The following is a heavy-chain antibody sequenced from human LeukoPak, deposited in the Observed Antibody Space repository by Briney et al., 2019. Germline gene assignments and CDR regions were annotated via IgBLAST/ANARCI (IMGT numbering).Heavy chain of an antibody. CDR3: ARGNWFDP. J-gene: IGHJ5*02. V-gene: IGHV3-74*01. CDR2: INSDGSSI. Sequence: GGSLRLSCAASGFTLSGYWMQWVRQAPGKGLVWVSRINSDGSSISYADSVKGRFTISRDNAKNTLYLQMSSLRAEDTAMYYCARGNWFDPWGQGTLVTVSS. D-gene: IGHD2/OR15-2a*01. CDR1: GFTLSGYW.